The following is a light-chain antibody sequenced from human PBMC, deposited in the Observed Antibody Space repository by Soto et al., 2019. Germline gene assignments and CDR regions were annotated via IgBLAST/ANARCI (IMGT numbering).Light chain of an antibody. CDR3: QHYNNAPYT. CDR2: SAS. Sequence: DIQMTQSPSSLSASVGDRVTITCRASQGISNYLAWYQQKPGKVPKLLIYSASTLQSVFPSRFSGSGSGTDFTLTISSLEPEDVATYYCQHYNNAPYTCCQGTKLEIK. CDR1: QGISNY. V-gene: IGKV1-27*01. J-gene: IGKJ2*01.